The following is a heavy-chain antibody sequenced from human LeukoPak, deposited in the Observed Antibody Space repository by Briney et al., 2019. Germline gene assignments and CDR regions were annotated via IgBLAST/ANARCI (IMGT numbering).Heavy chain of an antibody. Sequence: GGSLRLSCAASGFTVSSDHMSWVRQAPGKGLEWVSVTYSGGSAYYADSVKGRFTISRDNANNMVYLQMDSLRAEDTAVYYCARVADFRQSFDFWGQGTLVTVS. J-gene: IGHJ4*02. CDR3: ARVADFRQSFDF. V-gene: IGHV3-53*01. CDR1: GFTVSSDH. D-gene: IGHD3/OR15-3a*01. CDR2: TYSGGSA.